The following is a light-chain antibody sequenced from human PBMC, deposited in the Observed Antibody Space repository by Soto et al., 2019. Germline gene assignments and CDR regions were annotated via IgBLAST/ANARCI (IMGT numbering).Light chain of an antibody. CDR2: TNN. J-gene: IGLJ1*01. Sequence: QSVLAQPPSVSGAPGQTVTISCTGSSSNIGAGYHVHWYQQLPGTAPKLLMYTNNNRPSGVPDRFSGSRSGTSASLAITGLQPGDEADYLCGAWDDSLSFYVFGTGTKVTVL. V-gene: IGLV1-40*01. CDR3: GAWDDSLSFYV. CDR1: SSNIGAGYH.